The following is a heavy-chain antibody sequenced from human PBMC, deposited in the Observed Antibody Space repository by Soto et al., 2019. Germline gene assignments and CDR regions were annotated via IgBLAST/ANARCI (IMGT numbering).Heavy chain of an antibody. CDR2: INPNSGGT. V-gene: IGHV1-2*02. J-gene: IGHJ5*02. CDR3: ARDGSQGPWIQLWPNWFDP. CDR1: GYTFTGYY. D-gene: IGHD5-18*01. Sequence: QVQLVQSGAEVKKPGASVKVSCKASGYTFTGYYMHWVRQAPGQGLEWMGWINPNSGGTNYAQKFQGRVTMPRDTSISTAYMELSRLRSDDTAVYYCARDGSQGPWIQLWPNWFDPWGQGTLVTVSS.